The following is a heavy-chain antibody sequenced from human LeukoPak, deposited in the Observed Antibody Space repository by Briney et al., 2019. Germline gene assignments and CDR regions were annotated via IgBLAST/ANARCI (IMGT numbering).Heavy chain of an antibody. CDR2: IGTAGDT. D-gene: IGHD1-1*01. CDR1: GFTFSDYD. J-gene: IGHJ4*02. V-gene: IGHV3-13*01. CDR3: ARVAKERVGGVYYFDY. Sequence: PGGSLRLSCAASGFTFSDYDMRWVRQATGKGLEWVSAIGTAGDTYYTGSVKGRFTISRENAKNSLYLQMNSLRAGDTAVYYCARVAKERVGGVYYFDYWGQGTLATVSS.